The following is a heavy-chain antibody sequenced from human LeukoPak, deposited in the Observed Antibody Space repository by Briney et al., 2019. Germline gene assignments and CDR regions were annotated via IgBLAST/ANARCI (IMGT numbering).Heavy chain of an antibody. J-gene: IGHJ4*02. Sequence: GASVKVSCKASGYTFTIYAMNWVRQAPGQGLEWMGWINTNTGNPTYGQGFTGRFVFSLDTSVSTAYLQISSLKAEDTAVYYCARELCVRGSGSYCPFDYWGQGTLVTVSS. D-gene: IGHD3-10*01. V-gene: IGHV7-4-1*02. CDR2: INTNTGNP. CDR1: GYTFTIYA. CDR3: ARELCVRGSGSYCPFDY.